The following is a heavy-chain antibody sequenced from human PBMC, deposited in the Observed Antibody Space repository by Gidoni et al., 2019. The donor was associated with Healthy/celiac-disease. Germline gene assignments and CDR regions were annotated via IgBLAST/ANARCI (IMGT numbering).Heavy chain of an antibody. Sequence: EVQLLESGGGLVQPGGSLRLTCAASGFSFSRYAMSWVRQAPWKGLEWFSAISGIGGSTYYADSVKVRFTISRDNPKNTLYLQMNSLRAEDTAVYYCAKDPGFWYRADNWFDPWGQGTLVTVSS. CDR2: ISGIGGST. CDR3: AKDPGFWYRADNWFDP. CDR1: GFSFSRYA. J-gene: IGHJ5*02. V-gene: IGHV3-23*01. D-gene: IGHD6-13*01.